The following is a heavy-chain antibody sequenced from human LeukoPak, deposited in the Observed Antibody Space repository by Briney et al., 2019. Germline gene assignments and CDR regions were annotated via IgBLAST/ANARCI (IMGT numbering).Heavy chain of an antibody. CDR2: IYYSGST. V-gene: IGHV4-61*01. D-gene: IGHD4-23*01. CDR3: ARDSVAKPLDY. J-gene: IGHJ4*02. Sequence: SEALSLTCTVAGGSISSSSCYWGWIRQPPGKGLEWIGYIYYSGSTNYNPSLKSRVTISVDTSKDQFSLKLSSVTAADTAVYYCARDSVAKPLDYWGQGTLVTVSS. CDR1: GGSISSSSCY.